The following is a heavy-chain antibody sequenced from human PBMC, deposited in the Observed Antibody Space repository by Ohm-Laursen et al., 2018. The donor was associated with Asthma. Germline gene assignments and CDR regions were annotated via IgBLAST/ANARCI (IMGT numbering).Heavy chain of an antibody. J-gene: IGHJ6*02. CDR1: GFTLSPYD. Sequence: SLRLSCAASGFTLSPYDMNWVRQAPGKGLEWVSSISGSRSNTYYSDSVKGRFTISRDNAKNSLYLQMNNLRAEDAAIYYCAREWGGMDVWGPGTTVTVSS. CDR3: AREWGGMDV. V-gene: IGHV3-21*04. D-gene: IGHD3-16*01. CDR2: ISGSRSNT.